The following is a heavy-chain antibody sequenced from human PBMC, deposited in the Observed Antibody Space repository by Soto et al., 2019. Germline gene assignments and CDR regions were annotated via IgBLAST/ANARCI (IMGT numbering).Heavy chain of an antibody. CDR3: ARAHLPYNSSSWPYWFDP. Sequence: ASVKVSCKASGYTFTSYYMHWVRQAPGQGLEWMGIINPSGGSTSYAQKFQGRVTMTRDTSTSTFYMELSSLRSEDTAVYYCARAHLPYNSSSWPYWFDPWGQGTLVTVSS. CDR2: INPSGGST. V-gene: IGHV1-46*03. CDR1: GYTFTSYY. D-gene: IGHD6-13*01. J-gene: IGHJ5*02.